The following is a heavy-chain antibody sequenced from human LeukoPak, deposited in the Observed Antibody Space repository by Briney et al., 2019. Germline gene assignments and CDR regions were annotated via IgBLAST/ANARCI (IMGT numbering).Heavy chain of an antibody. D-gene: IGHD5-12*01. CDR3: AREVATIGYYFDY. CDR2: IYHSGST. J-gene: IGHJ4*02. V-gene: IGHV4-30-2*01. CDR1: GGSISSGGYS. Sequence: SETLSLTCAVSGGSISSGGYSWSWIRQPPGKGLEWIGYIYHSGSTYYNPSLKSRVTISVDRSKNQFSLKLSSVTAADTAVYYCAREVATIGYYFDYRGQGTLVTVSS.